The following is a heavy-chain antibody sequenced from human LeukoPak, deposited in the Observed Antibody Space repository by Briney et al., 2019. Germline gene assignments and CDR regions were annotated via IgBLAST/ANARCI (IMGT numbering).Heavy chain of an antibody. J-gene: IGHJ4*02. CDR1: GFTFSSYW. V-gene: IGHV3-15*01. Sequence: GGSLRLSCAASGFTFSSYWMSWVRQAPGKGLEWVGRIKSKTDGGTTDYAAPVKGRFTISRDDSKNTLYLQMNSLKTEDTAVYYCTTDYYVWGSYPDYWGQGTLVTVSS. D-gene: IGHD3-16*02. CDR2: IKSKTDGGTT. CDR3: TTDYYVWGSYPDY.